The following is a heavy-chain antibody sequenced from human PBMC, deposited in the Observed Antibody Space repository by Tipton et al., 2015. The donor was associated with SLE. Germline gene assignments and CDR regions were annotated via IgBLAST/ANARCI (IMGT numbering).Heavy chain of an antibody. V-gene: IGHV3-30*04. CDR3: ARETNDGYNGLDI. J-gene: IGHJ3*02. D-gene: IGHD5-24*01. Sequence: SLRLSCEASGFTFSIHAMHWVRQAPGKGLEWMAVISYDGSNKYHADSVKGRFTIFRDNSKNTLYLQMNSLRNEDTAVYYCARETNDGYNGLDIWGQGTRVTVSS. CDR1: GFTFSIHA. CDR2: ISYDGSNK.